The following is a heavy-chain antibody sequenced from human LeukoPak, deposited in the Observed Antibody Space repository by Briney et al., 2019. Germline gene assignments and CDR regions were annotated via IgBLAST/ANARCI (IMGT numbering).Heavy chain of an antibody. CDR3: AKESWQQLFDFDY. V-gene: IGHV3-30*18. CDR2: ISYDGSNK. D-gene: IGHD6-13*01. Sequence: GGSLRRSCAASGFTFSSYGMHWVRQAPGKGLEWVAVISYDGSNKYYADSVKGRFTISRDNSKNTLYLQMNSLRAEDTAVYYCAKESWQQLFDFDYWGQGTLVTVSS. CDR1: GFTFSSYG. J-gene: IGHJ4*02.